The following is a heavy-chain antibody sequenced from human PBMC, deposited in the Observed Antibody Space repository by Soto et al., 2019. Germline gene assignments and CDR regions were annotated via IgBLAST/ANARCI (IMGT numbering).Heavy chain of an antibody. D-gene: IGHD2-15*01. V-gene: IGHV3-30*18. CDR1: GFTFSSYG. J-gene: IGHJ6*02. CDR2: ISYDGSNK. CDR3: AKTLDSSDYYYDYGMDV. Sequence: VQLVESGGGVVQPGRSLKLSCAASGFTFSSYGMHWVRQAPGKGLEWVAVISYDGSNKYYADSVKGRFTISRDNSKNTLYLQMNSLRAEDTAVYYCAKTLDSSDYYYDYGMDVWGQGTTVTVSS.